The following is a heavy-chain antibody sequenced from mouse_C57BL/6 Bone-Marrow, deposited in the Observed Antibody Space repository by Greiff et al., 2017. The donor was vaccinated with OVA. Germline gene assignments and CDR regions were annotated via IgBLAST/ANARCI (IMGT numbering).Heavy chain of an antibody. V-gene: IGHV5-4*01. CDR3: AALTTVVGAY. CDR2: ISDGGSYT. D-gene: IGHD1-1*01. CDR1: GFTFSSYA. Sequence: VESGGGLVKPGGSLKLSCAASGFTFSSYAMSWVRQTPEKRLEWVATISDGGSYTYFPDNVKGRFTISRDNAKNTLYLQMSHLKSEDTAMYYCAALTTVVGAYWGQGTLVTVSA. J-gene: IGHJ3*01.